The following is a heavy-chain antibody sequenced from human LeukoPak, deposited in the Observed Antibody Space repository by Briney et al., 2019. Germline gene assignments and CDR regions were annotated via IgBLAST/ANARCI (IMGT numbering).Heavy chain of an antibody. Sequence: PEGSLRLSCAASGFTFGSYSMTWVRQAPGKGLEWVSLIDSNSNFMNYADSVKGRFTISRDNAKNSLYLQMNSLRAEDTAVYYCAELGITMIGGVWGKGTTVTISS. J-gene: IGHJ6*04. CDR2: IDSNSNFM. CDR1: GFTFGSYS. CDR3: AELGITMIGGV. V-gene: IGHV3-21*01. D-gene: IGHD3-10*02.